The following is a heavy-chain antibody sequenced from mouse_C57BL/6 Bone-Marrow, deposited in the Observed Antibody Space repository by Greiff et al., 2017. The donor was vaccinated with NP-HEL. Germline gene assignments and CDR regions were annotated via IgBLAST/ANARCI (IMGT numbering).Heavy chain of an antibody. V-gene: IGHV1-62-2*01. CDR3: ARHETSYSNYVDWFAY. CDR2: FYPGSGSI. Sequence: VQLVESGAELVKPGASVKLSCKASGYTFTEYTIHWVKQRSGQGLEWIGWFYPGSGSIKYNEKFKDKATLTADKSSSTVYMELSRLTSEDSAVYFCARHETSYSNYVDWFAYWGQGTLVTVSA. CDR1: GYTFTEYT. J-gene: IGHJ3*01. D-gene: IGHD2-5*01.